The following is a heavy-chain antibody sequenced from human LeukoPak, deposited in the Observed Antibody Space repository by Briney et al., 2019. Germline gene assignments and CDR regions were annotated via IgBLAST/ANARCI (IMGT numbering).Heavy chain of an antibody. CDR2: IYYSGST. Sequence: SETLSLTCTVSGGSISRSSYYWGWIRQPPGKGLEWIGSIYYSGSTYDNPSLKSRVTISVDTSKNQVSLKLSSVTAADTGVYYCARLLYDRSGYYYFDYRGQGTLVTVSS. J-gene: IGHJ4*02. V-gene: IGHV4-39*01. D-gene: IGHD3-22*01. CDR1: GGSISRSSYY. CDR3: ARLLYDRSGYYYFDY.